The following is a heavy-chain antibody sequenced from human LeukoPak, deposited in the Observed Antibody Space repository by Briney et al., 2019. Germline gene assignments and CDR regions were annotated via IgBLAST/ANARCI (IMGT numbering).Heavy chain of an antibody. J-gene: IGHJ3*02. CDR3: ARGLSGKSPSDAFDI. V-gene: IGHV4-59*01. CDR2: IYYSGRT. CDR1: GGSISSYY. Sequence: SETLSLTCTVSGGSISSYYRSWVRQPPGKGLEWIGYIYYSGRTNYNPSLKSRVTISVDTSKNQFSLKLSSVTAADTAVYYCARGLSGKSPSDAFDIWGQGTMVTVSS. D-gene: IGHD3-9*01.